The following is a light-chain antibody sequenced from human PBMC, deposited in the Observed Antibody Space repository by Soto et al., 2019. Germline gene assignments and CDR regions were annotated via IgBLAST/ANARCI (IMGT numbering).Light chain of an antibody. CDR2: AAS. V-gene: IGKV1-27*01. CDR3: QKYNSAPAI. Sequence: DIQMTQSPSSLSASVGDRVTITCRASQDISNYLAWYQQKPGKVPKLLIYAASTLQSGVPSRFSGSASGTDFTLTISSLQPEDVATYYCQKYNSAPAIFGPGTKVDIK. J-gene: IGKJ3*01. CDR1: QDISNY.